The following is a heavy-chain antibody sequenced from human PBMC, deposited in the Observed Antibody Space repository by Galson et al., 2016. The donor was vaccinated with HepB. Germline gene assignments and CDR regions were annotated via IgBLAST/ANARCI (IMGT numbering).Heavy chain of an antibody. Sequence: CAISGDSVSSDTSGWNWIRQTPSRGLEWLGRTYYRSKWYEDCAPSLKSRITITPDTSKNQFSLQLNSVTPEDTSVYFCARDREVPGPFFFFDYWGQGSLVTVSS. J-gene: IGHJ4*02. D-gene: IGHD6-19*01. CDR3: ARDREVPGPFFFFDY. CDR2: TYYRSKWYE. V-gene: IGHV6-1*01. CDR1: GDSVSSDTSG.